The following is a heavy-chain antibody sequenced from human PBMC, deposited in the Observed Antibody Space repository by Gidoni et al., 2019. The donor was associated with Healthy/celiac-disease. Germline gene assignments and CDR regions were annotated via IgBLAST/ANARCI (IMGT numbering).Heavy chain of an antibody. V-gene: IGHV4-59*08. J-gene: IGHJ4*02. D-gene: IGHD3-10*01. CDR2: IYYSGST. CDR1: GGSISSYY. CDR3: ARHPPLNYYGARVFDY. Sequence: QVQLQESGPGLVKPSETLSLTCTVSGGSISSYYWSWIRQPPGKGLEWIGYIYYSGSTNYNPSLKSRVTISVDTSKNQFSLKLSSVTAADTAVYYCARHPPLNYYGARVFDYWGQGTLVTVSS.